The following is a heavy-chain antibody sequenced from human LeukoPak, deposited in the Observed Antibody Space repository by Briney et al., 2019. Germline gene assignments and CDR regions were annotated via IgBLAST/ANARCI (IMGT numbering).Heavy chain of an antibody. V-gene: IGHV3-21*04. CDR1: GFTFSSYG. Sequence: PGGSLRLSCAASGFTFSSYGMNWVRQAPGKGLEWVSSITSSSSYIYYADSVKGRFTISRDNSKNTLYLQMNSLRAEDTAVYYCARVQTTVTTLDYWGQGTLVTVSS. D-gene: IGHD4-17*01. CDR2: ITSSSSYI. CDR3: ARVQTTVTTLDY. J-gene: IGHJ4*02.